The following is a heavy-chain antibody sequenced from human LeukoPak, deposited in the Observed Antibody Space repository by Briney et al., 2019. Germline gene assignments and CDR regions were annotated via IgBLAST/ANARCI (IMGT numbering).Heavy chain of an antibody. CDR3: ARDKGCGSGSSPYFDY. J-gene: IGHJ4*02. CDR1: GFTFSSYS. Sequence: GGSLRLSCAASGFTFSSYSMNWVCQAPGKGLEWVSSISSSSSYIYYADSVKGRFTISRDNAKNSLYLQMNSLRAEDTAVYYCARDKGCGSGSSPYFDYWGQGTLVTVSS. CDR2: ISSSSSYI. V-gene: IGHV3-21*01. D-gene: IGHD3-10*01.